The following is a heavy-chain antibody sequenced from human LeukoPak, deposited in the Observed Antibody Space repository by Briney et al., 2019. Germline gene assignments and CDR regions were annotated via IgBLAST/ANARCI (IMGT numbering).Heavy chain of an antibody. J-gene: IGHJ6*02. CDR2: IYYSGST. CDR3: ARGRGYNYGMDV. V-gene: IGHV4-61*01. D-gene: IGHD5-12*01. CDR1: GGSVSSGSYY. Sequence: SETLSLTCTVSGGSVSSGSYYWSWIRQPPGKGLEWIGYIYYSGSTNYNPSLKSRVTISVDTSKNQFSLKLSSVTAADTAVYYCARGRGYNYGMDVWGQGTTVTVSS.